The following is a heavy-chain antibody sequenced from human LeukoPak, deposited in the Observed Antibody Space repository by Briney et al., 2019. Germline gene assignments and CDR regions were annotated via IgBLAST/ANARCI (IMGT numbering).Heavy chain of an antibody. J-gene: IGHJ6*03. D-gene: IGHD3-10*01. CDR2: IWYGGSNK. Sequence: GSLRLSCAASGFTFSSYGMHWVRQAPGKGLEWVAVIWYGGSNKYYADSVKGRFTISRDNSKNTLYLQMNSLRAEDTAVYYCAKGITMVRGVPSADYYYYMDVWGKGTTVTVSS. CDR1: GFTFSSYG. V-gene: IGHV3-30*02. CDR3: AKGITMVRGVPSADYYYYMDV.